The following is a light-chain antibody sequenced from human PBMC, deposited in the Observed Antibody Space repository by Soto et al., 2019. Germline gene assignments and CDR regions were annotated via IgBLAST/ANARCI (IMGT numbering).Light chain of an antibody. CDR3: QPRGNWPPSIT. Sequence: SRGPLSLYPGARATLSRSTSQIVSSHLAWYQQKPGQAPRLLIHDASSRATGTPARFSGSGFGTDFTLTISSLEPEDFAVYYCQPRGNWPPSITFGQGGRLEIK. CDR1: QIVSSH. J-gene: IGKJ5*01. CDR2: DAS. V-gene: IGKV3-11*01.